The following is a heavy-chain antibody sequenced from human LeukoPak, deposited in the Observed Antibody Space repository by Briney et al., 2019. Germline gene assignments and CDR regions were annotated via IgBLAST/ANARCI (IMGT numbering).Heavy chain of an antibody. CDR1: GYTFTSNH. CDR3: AKLAASETGEGS. CDR2: INPSGDST. V-gene: IGHV1-46*01. D-gene: IGHD6-13*01. Sequence: ASVKVSCKASGYTFTSNHIHCVRQAPGQGLEWMGVINPSGDSTSYAQKFRGRVTMTRDTSTSTVYMELSSLRSEDTAIYYCAKLAASETGEGSWGQGILVTVSS. J-gene: IGHJ5*02.